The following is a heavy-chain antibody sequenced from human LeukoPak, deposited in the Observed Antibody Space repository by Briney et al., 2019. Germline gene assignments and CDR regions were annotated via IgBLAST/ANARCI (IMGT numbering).Heavy chain of an antibody. Sequence: GGSLRLSCAASGFTFSSYAMSWVRQPPGKGLEWVSSIVGGGSDTYYADSVKGRFTVSRDNSANTMYLQMKSPRVEDTAIYYCAKRDSSGSYFFDYWGQGTLVTVSS. CDR3: AKRDSSGSYFFDY. J-gene: IGHJ4*02. V-gene: IGHV3-23*01. D-gene: IGHD3-22*01. CDR1: GFTFSSYA. CDR2: IVGGGSDT.